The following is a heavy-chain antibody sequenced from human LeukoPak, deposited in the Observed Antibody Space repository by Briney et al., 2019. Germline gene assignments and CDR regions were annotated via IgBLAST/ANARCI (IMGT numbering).Heavy chain of an antibody. CDR1: GYTFTGYY. Sequence: ASVKVSCKASGYTFTGYYMHWVRQAPGQGLEWMGWINPNSGGTNYAQKFQGRVTMTRDTSISTAYMELSRLRSDDTAVYYCARVGCGSQARLYYWGQGTLVTVSS. V-gene: IGHV1-2*02. CDR2: INPNSGGT. D-gene: IGHD1-26*01. J-gene: IGHJ4*02. CDR3: ARVGCGSQARLYY.